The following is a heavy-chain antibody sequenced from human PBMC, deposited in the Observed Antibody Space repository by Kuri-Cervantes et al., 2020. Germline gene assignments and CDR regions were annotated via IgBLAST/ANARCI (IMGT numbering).Heavy chain of an antibody. D-gene: IGHD3-22*01. CDR3: ARDYSDYYDSSGYYDY. CDR1: GFTFSSSG. J-gene: IGHJ4*02. V-gene: IGHV3-30*02. CDR2: IQSNGINK. Sequence: GGSLRLSCAASGFTFSSSGMSWVRQAPGKGPEWVALIQSNGINKFYADSVKGRFTISRDNAKNSLYLQMNSLRAEDTAVYYCARDYSDYYDSSGYYDYWGQGTLVTVSS.